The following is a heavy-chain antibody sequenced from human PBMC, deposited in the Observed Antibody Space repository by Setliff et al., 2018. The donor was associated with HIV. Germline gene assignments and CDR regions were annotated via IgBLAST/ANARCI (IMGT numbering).Heavy chain of an antibody. CDR3: AKVFVFGIDAFDI. D-gene: IGHD3-10*02. CDR1: GFTFSTYA. Sequence: GGSLRLSCAASGFTFSTYAMGWVRQAPGKGPEWVSTVGAVGGPTHYAESVKGRFTISKDNSKNALYLQMSSLRDEDTAVYYCAKVFVFGIDAFDIWGQGTMVT. V-gene: IGHV3-23*01. CDR2: VGAVGGPT. J-gene: IGHJ3*02.